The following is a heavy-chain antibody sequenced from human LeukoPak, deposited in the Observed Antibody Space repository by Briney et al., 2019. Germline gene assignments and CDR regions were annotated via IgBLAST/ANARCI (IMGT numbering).Heavy chain of an antibody. CDR3: ARVAPTRGFASSGYYPLDY. Sequence: PSETLSLTCTVSGGPISSYYWSWIRQPPRKGLEWIGYIYYSGSTNYNPSLKSRVTIAVDTSKNQFSLRLTSVTAADTAVYYCARVAPTRGFASSGYYPLDYWGQGTLVNVSS. D-gene: IGHD3-22*01. J-gene: IGHJ4*02. V-gene: IGHV4-59*01. CDR1: GGPISSYY. CDR2: IYYSGST.